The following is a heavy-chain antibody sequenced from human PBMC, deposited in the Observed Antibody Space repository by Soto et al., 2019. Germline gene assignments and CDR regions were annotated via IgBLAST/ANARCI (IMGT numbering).Heavy chain of an antibody. CDR2: ISGSGGST. CDR1: GFTFSSYA. D-gene: IGHD4-17*01. CDR3: AKDPFRFLRVTTMFDY. V-gene: IGHV3-23*01. J-gene: IGHJ4*02. Sequence: EVQLLESGGGLVQRGGSLRLSCAASGFTFSSYAMSWVRQAPGKGLEWVSAISGSGGSTYYADSVKGRFTISRDNSKNTLYLQMNSLRAEDTAVYYCAKDPFRFLRVTTMFDYWGQGTLVTVSS.